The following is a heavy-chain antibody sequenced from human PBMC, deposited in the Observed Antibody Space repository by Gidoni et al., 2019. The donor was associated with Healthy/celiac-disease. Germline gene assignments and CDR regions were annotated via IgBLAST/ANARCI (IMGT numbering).Heavy chain of an antibody. Sequence: QVQLQQWGAGLLKPAETLSRTCGVDGGSFSGYYWSWIRQPPGKGLEWIGEIPHSGSTNYNPSIKSRVTISVDTSKNQFYLKLSSVPAADTAVYYCARGAVAGNYYYYYGMDVWGQGTTVTVSS. V-gene: IGHV4-34*01. CDR1: GGSFSGYY. CDR2: IPHSGST. CDR3: ARGAVAGNYYYYYGMDV. D-gene: IGHD6-19*01. J-gene: IGHJ6*02.